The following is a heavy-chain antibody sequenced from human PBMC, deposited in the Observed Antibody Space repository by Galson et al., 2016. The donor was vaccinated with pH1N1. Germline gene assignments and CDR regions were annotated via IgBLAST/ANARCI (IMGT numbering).Heavy chain of an antibody. D-gene: IGHD1-26*01. V-gene: IGHV4-61*08. CDR1: GRSISSSAYY. Sequence: SETLSLTCTVSGRSISSSAYYWAWIRQSPGKGLEWIAYIYYNGNTKYNPSLKSRVTISLDTSKNQVSLNLTSVTAADTAIYYCAKEGASRSAGYFESWGQGALVTVSS. CDR2: IYYNGNT. J-gene: IGHJ4*02. CDR3: AKEGASRSAGYFES.